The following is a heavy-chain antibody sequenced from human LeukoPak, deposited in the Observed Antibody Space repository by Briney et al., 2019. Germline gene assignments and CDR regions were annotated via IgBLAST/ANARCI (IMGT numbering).Heavy chain of an antibody. Sequence: GGSLRLSCAASGFTFKTYGIHWVRQAPGKGLEWVAFIRNDGTIKYYADSVKGRFTISRDNSRSTLYLQMNSLRAEDTAVYYCAKTGSSSWGYFDYWGQGTLVTVSS. CDR3: AKTGSSSWGYFDY. V-gene: IGHV3-30*02. J-gene: IGHJ4*02. CDR1: GFTFKTYG. D-gene: IGHD6-13*01. CDR2: IRNDGTIK.